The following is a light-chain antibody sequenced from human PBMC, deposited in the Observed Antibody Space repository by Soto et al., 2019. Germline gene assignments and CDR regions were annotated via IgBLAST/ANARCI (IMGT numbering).Light chain of an antibody. J-gene: IGKJ1*01. CDR1: ENVRTF. CDR3: QQHSHWPPWT. Sequence: EIVMTQAAATLSLSPGERATLSCRASENVRTFVDWYQQKPGQAPRLLIYGASNRATDIPARFSGSGSGTDFTLTISNLEPEDFAVYYCQQHSHWPPWTFGQGTKVDIK. CDR2: GAS. V-gene: IGKV3-11*01.